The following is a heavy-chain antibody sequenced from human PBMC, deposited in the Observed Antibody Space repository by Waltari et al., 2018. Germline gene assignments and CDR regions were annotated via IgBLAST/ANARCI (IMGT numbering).Heavy chain of an antibody. J-gene: IGHJ4*02. CDR3: AKDQYTSSRRGFDS. Sequence: EVQLSESGGGLVQPGGSLRLSCAASGFNLSSYAMSWVRQDPGKGLEWVSTISGSAGSTYYADSVKGRFTISRDISKNTLFLQMNSLRAEDTALYSCAKDQYTSSRRGFDSWGQGTLV. V-gene: IGHV3-23*01. CDR1: GFNLSSYA. D-gene: IGHD3-10*01. CDR2: ISGSAGST.